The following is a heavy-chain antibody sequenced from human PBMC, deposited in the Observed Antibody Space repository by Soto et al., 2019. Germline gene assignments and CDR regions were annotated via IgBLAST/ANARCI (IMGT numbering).Heavy chain of an antibody. CDR2: IYYSGST. CDR3: ARVLGYSNYKTVYYFDY. V-gene: IGHV4-30-4*01. J-gene: IGHJ4*02. CDR1: GGSISSGDYY. Sequence: SETLSLTCTVSGGSISSGDYYWSWIRQPPGKGLEWIGYIYYSGSTYYNPSLKSRVTISVDTSKNQFSLKLSSVTAADTAVYYCARVLGYSNYKTVYYFDYWGQGTLVTVSS. D-gene: IGHD4-4*01.